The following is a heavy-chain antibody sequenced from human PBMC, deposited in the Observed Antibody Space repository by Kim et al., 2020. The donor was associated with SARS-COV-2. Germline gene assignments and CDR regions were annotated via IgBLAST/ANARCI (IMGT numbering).Heavy chain of an antibody. Sequence: GGSLRLSCAASGFTFSSYAMSWVRQAPGKGLEWVSGISGSGGSTYYADSVKGRFTISRDNSKNTLYLQMNSLRAEDTAVYYCAQAGWLPADTRPFDYWGQGTRVTVSS. CDR3: AQAGWLPADTRPFDY. CDR1: GFTFSSYA. V-gene: IGHV3-23*01. D-gene: IGHD5-12*01. CDR2: ISGSGGST. J-gene: IGHJ4*02.